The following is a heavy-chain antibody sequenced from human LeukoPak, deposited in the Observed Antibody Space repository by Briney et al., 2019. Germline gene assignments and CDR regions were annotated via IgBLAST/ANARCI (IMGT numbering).Heavy chain of an antibody. CDR3: ATGRCSGGSCSYFDY. Sequence: ASVKVSCKVSGYTLTELSMHWVRQAPGKGLEWMGGFDPEDGETIYAQKFQGRVTMTEDTSTDTAYMELSSLRSEDTAVYYCATGRCSGGSCSYFDYWGRGALVTVSS. CDR1: GYTLTELS. D-gene: IGHD2-15*01. CDR2: FDPEDGET. V-gene: IGHV1-24*01. J-gene: IGHJ4*02.